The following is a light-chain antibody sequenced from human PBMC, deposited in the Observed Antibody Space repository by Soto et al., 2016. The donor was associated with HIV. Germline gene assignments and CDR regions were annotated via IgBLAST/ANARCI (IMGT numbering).Light chain of an antibody. V-gene: IGKV1-33*01. J-gene: IGKJ4*01. CDR2: AAL. CDR3: QQHGNLPHT. CDR1: QDINNN. Sequence: DIQMTQSPSSLSASVGDRVTITCQASQDINNNLNWFQQKPGKAPKLLIYAALNVEVGVPSKIQWKWIWDRFYFTISSLQPEDVAAYYCQQHGNLPHTFGGGTKVEI.